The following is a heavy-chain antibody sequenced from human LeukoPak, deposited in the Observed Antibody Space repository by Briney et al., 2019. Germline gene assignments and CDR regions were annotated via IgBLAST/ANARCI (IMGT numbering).Heavy chain of an antibody. CDR2: IYYFGDT. D-gene: IGHD3-22*01. J-gene: IGHJ3*02. Sequence: SETLSLTCAVSGGSISSSTYYWGWIRQPPGKGLESIGSIYYFGDTFYNPSLKSRVTISVDTSKNQFSLKLSSVTAADTAVYYCARVGYYYDSSGYTDAFDIWGQGTMVTVSS. CDR1: GGSISSSTYY. CDR3: ARVGYYYDSSGYTDAFDI. V-gene: IGHV4-39*07.